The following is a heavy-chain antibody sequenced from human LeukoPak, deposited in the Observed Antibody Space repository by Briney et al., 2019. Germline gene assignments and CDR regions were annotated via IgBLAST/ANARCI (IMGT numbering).Heavy chain of an antibody. CDR3: ARLGIAAAANWFDP. Sequence: SETLSLTCTVSGGSISSYYWSWIRQPPGKGLEWIGYIYYSGSTNYNPSLKSRVTISVDASKNQFSLKLSSVTAADTAVYYCARLGIAAAANWFDPWGQGTLVTVSS. CDR2: IYYSGST. V-gene: IGHV4-59*08. J-gene: IGHJ5*02. D-gene: IGHD6-13*01. CDR1: GGSISSYY.